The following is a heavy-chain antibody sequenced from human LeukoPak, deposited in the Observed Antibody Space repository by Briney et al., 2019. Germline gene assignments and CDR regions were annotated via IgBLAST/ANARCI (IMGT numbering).Heavy chain of an antibody. Sequence: SSVKFSCNASGDIFTSYSVSWMRQAPRQGLEWMGGIIPIFGSTKYARKFQGRVTITTDQSTRTAYMELNSLSSDDTAVYYCARVGRSRGSLPNSYYYMDVWGKGTTVTVSS. CDR3: ARVGRSRGSLPNSYYYMDV. CDR1: GDIFTSYS. CDR2: IIPIFGST. D-gene: IGHD1-26*01. V-gene: IGHV1-69*05. J-gene: IGHJ6*03.